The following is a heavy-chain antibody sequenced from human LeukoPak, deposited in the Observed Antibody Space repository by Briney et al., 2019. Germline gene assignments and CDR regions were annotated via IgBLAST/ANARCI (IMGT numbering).Heavy chain of an antibody. CDR1: GGSFSGYY. CDR2: INHSGST. V-gene: IGHV4-34*01. D-gene: IGHD3-10*01. CDR3: ARFAGSYYPYFDY. Sequence: SETLSLTCAVYGGSFSGYYWSWIRQPPGKGLEWIGEINHSGSTNYNPSLKSRVTMSVDTSKNQFSLKLSSVTAADTAVYYCARFAGSYYPYFDYWGQGTLVTVSS. J-gene: IGHJ4*02.